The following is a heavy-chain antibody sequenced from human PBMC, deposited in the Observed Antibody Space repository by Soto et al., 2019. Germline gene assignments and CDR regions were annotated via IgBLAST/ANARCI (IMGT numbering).Heavy chain of an antibody. CDR3: SRIDRSDRIVYVFIHSAS. J-gene: IGHJ5*01. CDR1: GFSLSDARVG. Sequence: QVTLKESGPVLVKPTETLTLTCTVSGFSLSDARVGVNWIRQPPGKALEWLAHIFSNDDKSFSTSLKSRLTALKATSGTQVAHTTPNMAPVDTATYFCSRIDRSDRIVYVFIHSASWGKGNLVSAPS. D-gene: IGHD1-26*01. V-gene: IGHV2-26*01. CDR2: IFSNDDK.